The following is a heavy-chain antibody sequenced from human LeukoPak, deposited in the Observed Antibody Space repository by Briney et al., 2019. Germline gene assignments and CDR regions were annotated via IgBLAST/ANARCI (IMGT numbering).Heavy chain of an antibody. CDR2: ISSSSSSR. CDR1: GFTFSSYS. D-gene: IGHD3-3*01. Sequence: PGGSLRLSCAASGFTFSSYSMNWVRQAPGKGLEWVSSISSSSSSRYYADSVKGRFTISRDNAKNSLYLQMNSLRAEDTAVYYCARDPNSYYDFWSGYYFDYWGQGTLVTVSS. J-gene: IGHJ4*02. CDR3: ARDPNSYYDFWSGYYFDY. V-gene: IGHV3-21*01.